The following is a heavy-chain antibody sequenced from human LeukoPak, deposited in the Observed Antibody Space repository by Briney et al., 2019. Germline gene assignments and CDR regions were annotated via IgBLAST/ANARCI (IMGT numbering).Heavy chain of an antibody. V-gene: IGHV1-2*06. CDR1: GYTFTAYY. D-gene: IGHD3-10*01. Sequence: ASVKVSCKASGYTFTAYYMHWVRQAPGQGLEWMGRSSPNSAGTNYAQNFQGRVTMTRDTSISTAYMELSSLRSEDTAVYYCARDGGYYGSGSYPDYYYGMDVWGQGTTVTVSS. CDR3: ARDGGYYGSGSYPDYYYGMDV. J-gene: IGHJ6*02. CDR2: SSPNSAGT.